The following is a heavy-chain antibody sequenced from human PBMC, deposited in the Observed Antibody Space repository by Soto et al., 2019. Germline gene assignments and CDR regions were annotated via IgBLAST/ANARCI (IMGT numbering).Heavy chain of an antibody. CDR1: GFTFSDYY. D-gene: IGHD6-19*01. CDR3: ASINLRGWPYFDY. J-gene: IGHJ4*02. V-gene: IGHV3-11*01. CDR2: ISSSGSTI. Sequence: PGGSLRLSCAASGFTFSDYYMSWIRQAPGKGLEWVSYISSSGSTIYYADSVKGRFTISRDNAKNSLYLQMNSLRAEDTAVYYCASINLRGWPYFDYWGQGTLVTVSS.